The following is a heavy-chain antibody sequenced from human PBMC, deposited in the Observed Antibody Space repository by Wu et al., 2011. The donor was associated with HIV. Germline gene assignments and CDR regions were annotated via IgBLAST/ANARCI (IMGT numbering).Heavy chain of an antibody. CDR1: GDSFTNYG. D-gene: IGHD3-10*01. Sequence: QVQLVQSGAEVKKPGASVKVSCKASGDSFTNYGISWVRQAPGQGLEWMGWISAYNGDTEYVQKYQGRVTMTTDTSTSTAYMELRSLRSDDTACITCAREFGWDLEDYVGHGNPRSPSP. J-gene: IGHJ4*02. CDR3: AREFGWDLEDY. V-gene: IGHV1-18*01. CDR2: ISAYNGDT.